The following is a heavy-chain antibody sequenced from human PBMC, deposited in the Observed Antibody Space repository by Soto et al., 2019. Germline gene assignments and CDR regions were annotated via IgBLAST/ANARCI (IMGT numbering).Heavy chain of an antibody. D-gene: IGHD1-1*01. CDR3: ARDNSAANGVLDH. CDR2: INPSARSA. J-gene: IGHJ4*02. Sequence: ASVNVPCKESGYTFTNYYLHWVRQAPGQGLEWVGMINPSARSASYAQKLRGRLTMDRDTSTTTVYMELSRLTSEDTAVYYCARDNSAANGVLDHWGLGTLVTVSS. CDR1: GYTFTNYY. V-gene: IGHV1-46*04.